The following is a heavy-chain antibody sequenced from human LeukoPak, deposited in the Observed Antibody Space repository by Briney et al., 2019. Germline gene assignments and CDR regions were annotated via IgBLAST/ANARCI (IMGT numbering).Heavy chain of an antibody. J-gene: IGHJ4*02. Sequence: SETLSLTCAVYGGSFSGYYWSWIRQPPGKGLEWIGEINHSGSTNYNPSLKSRVTISVDTSKNQFSLKLSSVTAADTAVYYCARAGVWYYGSGSYYNKVGYFDCWGQGTLVTVSS. CDR3: ARAGVWYYGSGSYYNKVGYFDC. CDR1: GGSFSGYY. V-gene: IGHV4-34*01. D-gene: IGHD3-10*01. CDR2: INHSGST.